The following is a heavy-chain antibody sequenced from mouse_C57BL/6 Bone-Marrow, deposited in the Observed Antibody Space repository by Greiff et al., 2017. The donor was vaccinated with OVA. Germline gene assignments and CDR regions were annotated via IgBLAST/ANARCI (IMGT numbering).Heavy chain of an antibody. CDR2: ISSGSSTI. CDR3: ARRRYGNYGGWYFDV. Sequence: VQLKESGGGLVKPGGSLKLSCAASGFTFSDYGMHWVRQAPEKGLEWVVYISSGSSTIYYADTVKGRFTISRDNAKNTLFLQMTSLRSEDTAMYYCARRRYGNYGGWYFDVWGTGTTVTVSS. J-gene: IGHJ1*03. CDR1: GFTFSDYG. D-gene: IGHD2-10*02. V-gene: IGHV5-17*01.